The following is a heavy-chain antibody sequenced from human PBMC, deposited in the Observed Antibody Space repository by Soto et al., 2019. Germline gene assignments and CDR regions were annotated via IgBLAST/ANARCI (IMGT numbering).Heavy chain of an antibody. Sequence: ASVKVSCKTSGYTFTNYGISCVRQAPCHGLGWMGWVGAYKGNTIYAQKRQGRVTVSLDISTSTGYMELRSLSSDDTAVYYCARARRGDWFDPWGQGTLVTVSS. J-gene: IGHJ5*02. CDR2: VGAYKGNT. CDR3: ARARRGDWFDP. CDR1: GYTFTNYG. D-gene: IGHD3-10*01. V-gene: IGHV1-18*01.